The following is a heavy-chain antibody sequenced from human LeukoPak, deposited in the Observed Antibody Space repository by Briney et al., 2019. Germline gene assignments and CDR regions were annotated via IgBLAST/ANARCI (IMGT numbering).Heavy chain of an antibody. CDR1: GFTFSTAS. CDR3: AKTQGSYYLDY. V-gene: IGHV3-21*04. CDR2: ITTSSSYI. Sequence: GGSLRLSCAASGFTFSTASMNWVRQAPGRGLEWVASITTSSSYIFYADSVKGRFTISRDDARNSLYLQMNSLRAEDTAVYYCAKTQGSYYLDYWGQGTLVTVSS. J-gene: IGHJ4*02. D-gene: IGHD1-26*01.